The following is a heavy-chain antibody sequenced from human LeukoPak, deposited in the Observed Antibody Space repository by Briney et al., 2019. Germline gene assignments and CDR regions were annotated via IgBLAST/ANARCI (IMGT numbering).Heavy chain of an antibody. CDR3: ARVYGSGSLRAFDI. Sequence: ASVKVSCKASGYTFTNYAMHWLRQAPGQRLEWMGWSNAGNGNTKYPRRFQGRVTITRDTSASTAYMELSSLRSEDTAVYYCARVYGSGSLRAFDIWGQGTMVTVSS. V-gene: IGHV1-3*01. CDR2: SNAGNGNT. CDR1: GYTFTNYA. J-gene: IGHJ3*02. D-gene: IGHD3-10*01.